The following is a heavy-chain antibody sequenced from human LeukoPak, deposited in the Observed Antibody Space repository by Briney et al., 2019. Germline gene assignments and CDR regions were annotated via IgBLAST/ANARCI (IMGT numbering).Heavy chain of an antibody. CDR1: GGSISSGGYY. D-gene: IGHD3-10*01. CDR3: ARGWRMVRGRGYYFDY. Sequence: PSQTLSLTCTVSGGSISSGGYYWSWIRQPPGKGLEWIGEINHSGSTNYNPSLKSRVTISVDTSKNQFSLKLSSVTAADTAVYYCARGWRMVRGRGYYFDYWGQGTLVTVSS. J-gene: IGHJ4*02. CDR2: INHSGST. V-gene: IGHV4-30-2*01.